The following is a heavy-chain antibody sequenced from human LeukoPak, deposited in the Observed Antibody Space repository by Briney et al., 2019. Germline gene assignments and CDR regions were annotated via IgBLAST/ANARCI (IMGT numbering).Heavy chain of an antibody. CDR2: INTNTGNP. Sequence: ASVKVSCKASGYTFTSYAMNWVRQAPGQGLEWMGWINTNTGNPTYAQGFTGRFVFSLDTSVSTAYLQISSLKAEDTAVYYCAREASTNKGLYDSSGYYGGYYYMDVWGKGTTVTVSS. V-gene: IGHV7-4-1*02. J-gene: IGHJ6*03. D-gene: IGHD3-22*01. CDR1: GYTFTSYA. CDR3: AREASTNKGLYDSSGYYGGYYYMDV.